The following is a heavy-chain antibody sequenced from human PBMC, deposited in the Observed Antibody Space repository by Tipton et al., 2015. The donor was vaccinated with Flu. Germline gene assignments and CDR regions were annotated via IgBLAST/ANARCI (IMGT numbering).Heavy chain of an antibody. D-gene: IGHD3-10*01. CDR3: ARGSGSGTYVIFEY. Sequence: TLSLTCTVSGGSLSSYYWSWIRQSVGKGLEWIGRIYSSGNTKYSPSFKSRVTMSVDTSKNQFSLNLNSVTAADTAVYFCARGSGSGTYVIFEYWGQGTLVTVSS. V-gene: IGHV4-4*07. J-gene: IGHJ4*02. CDR1: GGSLSSYY. CDR2: IYSSGNT.